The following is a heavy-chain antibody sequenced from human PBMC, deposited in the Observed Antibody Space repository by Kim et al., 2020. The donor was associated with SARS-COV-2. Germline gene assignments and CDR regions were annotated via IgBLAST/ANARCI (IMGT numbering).Heavy chain of an antibody. CDR3: ARGDYYDKD. CDR2: GIA. Sequence: GIANFAQKFRGRVTITADKSTSTAYMKLSSLRSEDTAVYYCARGDYYDKDWGQGPLVTVSS. V-gene: IGHV1-69*04. J-gene: IGHJ4*02. D-gene: IGHD3-22*01.